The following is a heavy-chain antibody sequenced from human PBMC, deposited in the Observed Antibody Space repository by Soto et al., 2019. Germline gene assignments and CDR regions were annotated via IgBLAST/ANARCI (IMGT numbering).Heavy chain of an antibody. CDR3: ASWLKTSGWYVLLEGSFDY. V-gene: IGHV3-7*01. D-gene: IGHD6-19*01. J-gene: IGHJ4*02. CDR1: GFTFSSYW. CDR2: IKQAGSAK. Sequence: EVQLVESGGGLIQHGGSLRLSCTASGFTFSSYWMTWVRQAPGKGLEWVANIKQAGSAKYYVDSVKGRFTISRDNAKNSLYLQMNSLRAEDTAVYYCASWLKTSGWYVLLEGSFDYWGQGTLVTVSS.